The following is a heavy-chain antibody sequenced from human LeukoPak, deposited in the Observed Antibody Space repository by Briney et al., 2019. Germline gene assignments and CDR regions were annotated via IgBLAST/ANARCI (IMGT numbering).Heavy chain of an antibody. Sequence: GESLKISCKGSGYSFTSYWIGWVRPMPGKGLEWMGIIYPGDSDTRYSPSFQGQVTISADKSISTAYLQWSSLKASDTAMYYCARQIGHDYVWGSYRYQDYWGQGTLVTVSS. J-gene: IGHJ4*02. CDR1: GYSFTSYW. V-gene: IGHV5-51*01. CDR2: IYPGDSDT. CDR3: ARQIGHDYVWGSYRYQDY. D-gene: IGHD3-16*02.